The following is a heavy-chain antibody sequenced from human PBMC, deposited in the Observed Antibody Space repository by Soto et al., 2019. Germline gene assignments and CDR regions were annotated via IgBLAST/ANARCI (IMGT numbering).Heavy chain of an antibody. J-gene: IGHJ6*02. CDR1: GLTVCSFG. V-gene: IGHV3-33*01. CDR3: ARDPSRYCSGGSCYPGSYYYGMDV. CDR2: IWYDGSNK. Sequence: WGSTRISCAASGLTVCSFGMDWVRQAPGKGLEWVAVIWYDGSNKYYADSVKGRFTISRDNSKNTLYLQMNSLRAEDTAVYYCARDPSRYCSGGSCYPGSYYYGMDVWGQGTTVTVSS. D-gene: IGHD2-15*01.